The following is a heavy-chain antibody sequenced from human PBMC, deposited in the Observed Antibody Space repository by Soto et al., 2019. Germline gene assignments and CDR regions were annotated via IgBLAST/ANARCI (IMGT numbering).Heavy chain of an antibody. CDR2: IDYYGST. Sequence: SETLPLACTVTGCSISGDCRGWIRQPPGQRLEWIGYIDYYGSTNYHPSLKSRVTISVDPSKKQFSLNLGSVTAADTAIYYCARYFDWPSGFDIWGQGTMVT. CDR3: ARYFDWPSGFDI. V-gene: IGHV4-59*01. J-gene: IGHJ3*02. CDR1: GCSISGDC. D-gene: IGHD3-9*01.